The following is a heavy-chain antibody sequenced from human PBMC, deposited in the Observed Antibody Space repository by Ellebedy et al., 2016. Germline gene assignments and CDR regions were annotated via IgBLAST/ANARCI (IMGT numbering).Heavy chain of an antibody. J-gene: IGHJ6*02. CDR3: ARGGSGWQYYYGMDV. CDR2: IYYSGST. V-gene: IGHV4-39*07. Sequence: SETLSLTXTVSGGSISSSSYYWGWIRQPPGKGLEWIGSIYYSGSTYYNPSLKSRVTISVDTSKNQFSLKLSSVTAADTAVYYCARGGSGWQYYYGMDVWGQGTTVTVSS. CDR1: GGSISSSSYY. D-gene: IGHD6-19*01.